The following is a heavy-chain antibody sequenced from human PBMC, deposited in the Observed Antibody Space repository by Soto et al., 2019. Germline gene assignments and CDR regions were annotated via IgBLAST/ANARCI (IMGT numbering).Heavy chain of an antibody. Sequence: VASVKVSCKASGYTFTGYYMHWVRQAPGQGLEWMGWINPNSGGTNYAQKFQGRVTMTRDTSISTAYMELSRLRSDDTAVYYCARSSRFLEWLLFDDYWGQGTLVTVSS. CDR1: GYTFTGYY. D-gene: IGHD3-3*01. V-gene: IGHV1-2*02. CDR2: INPNSGGT. CDR3: ARSSRFLEWLLFDDY. J-gene: IGHJ4*02.